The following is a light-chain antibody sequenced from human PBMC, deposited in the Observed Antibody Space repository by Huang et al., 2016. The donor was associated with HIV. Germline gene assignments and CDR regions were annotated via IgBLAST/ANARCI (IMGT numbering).Light chain of an antibody. CDR2: DAS. CDR1: QGVSSY. Sequence: EIVLTQSPATLSLSPGERATLSCRASQGVSSYLAWYQQKPGQAPRLLIYDASNRATGIPARFGGSGSGTDYTLTISSLEPEDFAVYYCQHFSTPLTFGGGTKVEIK. V-gene: IGKV3-11*01. J-gene: IGKJ4*01. CDR3: QHFSTPLT.